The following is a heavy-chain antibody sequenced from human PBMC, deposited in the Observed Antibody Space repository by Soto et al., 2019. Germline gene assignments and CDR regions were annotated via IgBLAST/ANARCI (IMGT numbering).Heavy chain of an antibody. J-gene: IGHJ5*02. CDR2: ISFDGSQT. Sequence: QVQLVESGGGVVQPGRSLRLSCAASGFTFSTFAMHWVRHAPGKGLEWVGLISFDGSQTYYADSVKGRFTLSRDNSTTTLFLQMNSLRPEDTAVYYCAKDLGVVSTAPPLNWFDPWGQGTLVIVSS. CDR1: GFTFSTFA. D-gene: IGHD1-1*01. CDR3: AKDLGVVSTAPPLNWFDP. V-gene: IGHV3-30*18.